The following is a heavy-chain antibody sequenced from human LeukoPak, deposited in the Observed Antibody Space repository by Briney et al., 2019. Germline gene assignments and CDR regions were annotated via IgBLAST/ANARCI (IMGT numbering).Heavy chain of an antibody. V-gene: IGHV3-33*01. D-gene: IGHD6-19*01. CDR3: AREAVGYSSGRRWFDP. CDR1: GFTFSSYG. CDR2: IWYDGSNK. J-gene: IGHJ5*02. Sequence: AGRSLRLSCAASGFTFSSYGMHWVRQAPGKGLEWVAVIWYDGSNKYYADSVKGRFTISRDNSKNTLYLQMNSLRAEGTAVYYCAREAVGYSSGRRWFDPWGQGTLVTVSS.